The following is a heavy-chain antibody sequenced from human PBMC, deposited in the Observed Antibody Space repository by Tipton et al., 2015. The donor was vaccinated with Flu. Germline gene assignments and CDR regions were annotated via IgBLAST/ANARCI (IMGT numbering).Heavy chain of an antibody. Sequence: TLSLTCTVSGGSISSGNYYWTWIRQPAGKGLEWIGRTYTRGSTNYNPSLKSRVTMSVDTSKKQFSLKLSPVTAADTAVYYCARGGAGITMVRGATYYYYMDVWGKGTTVTVSS. CDR3: ARGGAGITMVRGATYYYYMDV. J-gene: IGHJ6*03. CDR2: TYTRGST. V-gene: IGHV4-61*02. D-gene: IGHD3-10*01. CDR1: GGSISSGNYY.